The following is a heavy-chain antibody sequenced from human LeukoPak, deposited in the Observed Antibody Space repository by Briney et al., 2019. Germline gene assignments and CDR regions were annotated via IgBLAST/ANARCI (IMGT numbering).Heavy chain of an antibody. D-gene: IGHD6-13*01. CDR1: GFSFSNYA. V-gene: IGHV3-23*01. CDR3: AKGGIAAAAGFWGDY. Sequence: GGSLRLSCAASGFSFSNYAMSWVRQAPGKGLEWVSAISGGGSYTYYAGSVEGRFTVSRDNSKNTLYLQMNSLRAEDTAVYYCAKGGIAAAAGFWGDYWGQGALVTVSS. J-gene: IGHJ4*02. CDR2: ISGGGSYT.